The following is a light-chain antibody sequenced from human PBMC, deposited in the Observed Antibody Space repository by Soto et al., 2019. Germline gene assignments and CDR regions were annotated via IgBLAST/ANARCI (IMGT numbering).Light chain of an antibody. CDR3: QQYNNWPPWT. Sequence: EIVMTQSPATLSVSPGERATLSCSASQSVSSNLAWYQQKPGQAPRLLLYGASTRATGIPARFSGSESGTEFTLPISSLQSEDFAVYYCQQYNNWPPWTFGQGTKVQIK. V-gene: IGKV3-15*01. CDR2: GAS. CDR1: QSVSSN. J-gene: IGKJ1*01.